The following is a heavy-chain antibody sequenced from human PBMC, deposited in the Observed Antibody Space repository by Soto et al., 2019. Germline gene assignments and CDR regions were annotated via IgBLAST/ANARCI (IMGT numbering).Heavy chain of an antibody. J-gene: IGHJ5*02. D-gene: IGHD6-13*01. Sequence: SDTLSLTCAVYGGSFSVYYWSWIRQPPGKGLEWIGEINHSGSTNYNPSLKSRVTISVDTSKNQFSLKLSSVTAADTAVYYCAIAPRGLAAVGGKNNWFDPWGQGTLVTVSS. CDR2: INHSGST. CDR3: AIAPRGLAAVGGKNNWFDP. CDR1: GGSFSVYY. V-gene: IGHV4-34*01.